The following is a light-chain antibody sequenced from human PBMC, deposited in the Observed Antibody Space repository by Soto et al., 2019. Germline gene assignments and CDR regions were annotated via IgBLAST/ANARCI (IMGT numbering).Light chain of an antibody. Sequence: EIVLTQSPGTLSLSPGERATLSCRASQSISNKYLAWYQQEPGQAPRLLIHGVSIRATGIPDRFSGSGSGTDFTLTISILEPEDFAVYYCQLYSGSPWTFGQGTKVEIK. V-gene: IGKV3-20*01. CDR2: GVS. J-gene: IGKJ1*01. CDR3: QLYSGSPWT. CDR1: QSISNKY.